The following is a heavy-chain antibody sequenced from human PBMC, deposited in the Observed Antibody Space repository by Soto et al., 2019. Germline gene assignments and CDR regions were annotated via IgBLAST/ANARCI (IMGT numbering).Heavy chain of an antibody. CDR3: GRVGYPSGNNPVDY. V-gene: IGHV3-30*03. J-gene: IGHJ4*02. CDR2: ISYDGSNK. D-gene: IGHD6-19*01. Sequence: QVQLVESGGGVVQPGRSLRLSCAASGFIFSNYGMHWVRQAPGKGLEWLAGISYDGSNKYYADSVKGRFTISRDNSKNTLFLEMNGLRVEDTAMYYCGRVGYPSGNNPVDYWGPGTLLTVSS. CDR1: GFIFSNYG.